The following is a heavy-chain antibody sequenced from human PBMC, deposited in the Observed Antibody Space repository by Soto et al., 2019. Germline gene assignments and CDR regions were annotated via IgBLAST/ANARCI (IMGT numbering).Heavy chain of an antibody. Sequence: QVQLVESGGGVVQPGRSLRLSCAAYGFTFSSYGMHWVRQAPGKGLEWGAVISYDGSNKYYAESVKGRFIISRVNSKNTLYLQINSLRAEVTAVYYFAKDRSDDLVGATDFAYCGQGTLVTVSS. CDR1: GFTFSSYG. CDR3: AKDRSDDLVGATDFAY. CDR2: ISYDGSNK. J-gene: IGHJ4*02. V-gene: IGHV3-30*18. D-gene: IGHD1-26*01.